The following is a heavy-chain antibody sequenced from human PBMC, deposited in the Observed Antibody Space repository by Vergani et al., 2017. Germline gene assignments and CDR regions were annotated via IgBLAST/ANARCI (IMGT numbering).Heavy chain of an antibody. CDR3: ARGGSYLSYCYYGMDV. J-gene: IGHJ6*02. CDR1: GGSISSYY. Sequence: QVQLQESGPGLVKPSETLSLTCTVSGGSISSYYWSWIRQPPGKGLEWIGEINHSGSTNYNPSLKSRVTISVDTSKNQFSLKLSSVTAADTAVYYCARGGSYLSYCYYGMDVWGQGTLVTVSS. CDR2: INHSGST. V-gene: IGHV4-59*12. D-gene: IGHD1-26*01.